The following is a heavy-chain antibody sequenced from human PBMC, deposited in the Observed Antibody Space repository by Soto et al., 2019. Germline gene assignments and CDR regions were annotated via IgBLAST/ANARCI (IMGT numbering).Heavy chain of an antibody. CDR1: GYTFTSYG. D-gene: IGHD3-3*01. CDR2: ISAYNGNT. V-gene: IGHV1-18*01. J-gene: IGHJ4*02. Sequence: QVQLVQSGAEVKKPGASVKVSCKASGYTFTSYGISWVRQAPGQGLEWMGWISAYNGNTNYAQKLQGRVTMTTDTSTSTAYMELRSLRSDDKAVYYCAREPISLSVEPCFDYWGQGTLVTVSS. CDR3: AREPISLSVEPCFDY.